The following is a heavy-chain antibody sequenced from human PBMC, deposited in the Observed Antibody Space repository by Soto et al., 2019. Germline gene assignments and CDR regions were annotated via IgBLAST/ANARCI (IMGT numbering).Heavy chain of an antibody. CDR2: IYHSGST. J-gene: IGHJ4*02. Sequence: PSETLSLTCAVSGGSFSRGGYSWTWIRQPPGKGLEWIGYIYHSGSTYYNPSLKSRVTISVDRSKNQFSLKLSSVTAADTAVYYCARGRSSNYTDSWGQETLVTVSS. CDR1: GGSFSRGGYS. V-gene: IGHV4-30-2*01. D-gene: IGHD4-4*01. CDR3: ARGRSSNYTDS.